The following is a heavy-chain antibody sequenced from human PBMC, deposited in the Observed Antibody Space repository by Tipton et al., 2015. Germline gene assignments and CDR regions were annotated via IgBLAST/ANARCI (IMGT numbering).Heavy chain of an antibody. CDR1: GFTFSNYW. J-gene: IGHJ4*02. CDR3: AKECSWNDASFDY. Sequence: SLRLSCAASGFTFSNYWMSWVRQAPGKGLEWVSAISGSASSTYYADSVRGRFTISRDNSKITLFLQMNSLRAEDTAVYYCAKECSWNDASFDYWGQGTLVTVSS. CDR2: ISGSASST. V-gene: IGHV3-23*01. D-gene: IGHD1-1*01.